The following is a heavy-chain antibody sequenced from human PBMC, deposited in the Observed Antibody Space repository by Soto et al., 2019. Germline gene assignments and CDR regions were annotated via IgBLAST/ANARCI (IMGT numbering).Heavy chain of an antibody. Sequence: SETLSLTCSVSGGSIRNTNYHWGWIRQPPGKGLEWIGTLYYRGATDYNPSLKSRVTISVDTSKNQLSLNLSSVTAADTAVYYCFGVLAATLDYWGQGKLVT. D-gene: IGHD2-21*02. CDR2: LYYRGAT. V-gene: IGHV4-39*01. J-gene: IGHJ4*01. CDR3: FGVLAATLDY. CDR1: GGSIRNTNYH.